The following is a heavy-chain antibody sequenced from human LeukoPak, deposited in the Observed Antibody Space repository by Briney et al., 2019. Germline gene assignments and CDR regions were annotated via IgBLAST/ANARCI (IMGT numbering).Heavy chain of an antibody. CDR1: GFTLSSYA. D-gene: IGHD3-16*01. J-gene: IGHJ4*02. Sequence: GGSLRLCRAASGFTLSSYAMSCGRHAPGKGLEWGSAICGSGGSTYYADSVKGRFTISRDDSKNTLYLQMSSLRSEDTAVYYCAKDRAYNERTDYFDYWGQGTLVTVSS. V-gene: IGHV3-23*01. CDR2: ICGSGGST. CDR3: AKDRAYNERTDYFDY.